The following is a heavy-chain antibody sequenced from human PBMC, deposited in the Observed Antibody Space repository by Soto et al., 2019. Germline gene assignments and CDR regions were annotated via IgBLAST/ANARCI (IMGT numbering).Heavy chain of an antibody. CDR1: EFTFRSFV. CDR2: ISGNGAKT. J-gene: IGHJ4*02. D-gene: IGHD1-7*01. CDR3: ATESIVEPGTVSLSHFDF. V-gene: IGHV3-23*01. Sequence: EVQLQESGGGLGQPGGSLRLSCAASEFTFRSFVMSWVRQPPGKGLEWVSAISGNGAKTHYADSVKGRFTISRDNAKNTLYLQMNRLGAEDTAVYYCATESIVEPGTVSLSHFDFWGQGTLVTVFS.